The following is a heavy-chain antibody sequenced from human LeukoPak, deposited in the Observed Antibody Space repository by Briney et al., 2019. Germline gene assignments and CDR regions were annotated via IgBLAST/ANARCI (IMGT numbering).Heavy chain of an antibody. CDR1: GGSISSYY. J-gene: IGHJ4*02. Sequence: SETLSLTCTVSGGSISSYYWSWIRQPPGKGLEWIGYIYYSGSTNYNPSLKSRVTISVDTSKNQFSLKLSSVTAADTAVYYCARGLGGSYYDSSGFDYWGQGTLVTVSS. V-gene: IGHV4-59*01. CDR3: ARGLGGSYYDSSGFDY. CDR2: IYYSGST. D-gene: IGHD3-22*01.